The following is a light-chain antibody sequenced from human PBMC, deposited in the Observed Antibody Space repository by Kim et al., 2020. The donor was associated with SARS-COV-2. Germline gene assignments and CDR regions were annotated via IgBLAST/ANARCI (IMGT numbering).Light chain of an antibody. J-gene: IGLJ1*01. CDR1: NIGSKN. V-gene: IGLV3-21*04. CDR3: QVWDGSTDHYV. Sequence: APGEAAKIPYAGNNIGSKNVQWYQQKAGQAPVLVISHDSDRPSEIPDRFSGSNSGNTATLTISGVEAGDEADYYCQVWDGSTDHYVFGTGTKVTVL. CDR2: HDS.